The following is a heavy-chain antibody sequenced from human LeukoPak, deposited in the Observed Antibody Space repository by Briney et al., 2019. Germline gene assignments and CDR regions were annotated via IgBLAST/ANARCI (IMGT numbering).Heavy chain of an antibody. CDR1: GYTFTGYY. Sequence: ASVKVSCMASGYTFTGYYMHWVRPAPGQGLEWMGWINPKSGGQNYPQKLQGWVTKTRDTSISTASMELGRLRSDGTAVYYCARGSQQLVQYDYWGQGTLVTVSS. CDR2: INPKSGGQ. CDR3: ARGSQQLVQYDY. V-gene: IGHV1-2*04. D-gene: IGHD6-13*01. J-gene: IGHJ4*02.